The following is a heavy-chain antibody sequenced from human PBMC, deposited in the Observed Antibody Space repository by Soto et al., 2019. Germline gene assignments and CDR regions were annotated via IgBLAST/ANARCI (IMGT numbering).Heavy chain of an antibody. CDR3: AIVLGGSYYYYYYGMDV. CDR1: GYTFTSYG. CDR2: ISAYNGNT. Sequence: ASVKASCKASGYTFTSYGISWVRQAPGQGLEWMGWISAYNGNTNYAQKLQGRVTMTTDTSTSTAYMELRSLRSDDTAVYYCAIVLGGSYYYYYYGMDVWGQGTTVTVSS. J-gene: IGHJ6*02. D-gene: IGHD1-26*01. V-gene: IGHV1-18*01.